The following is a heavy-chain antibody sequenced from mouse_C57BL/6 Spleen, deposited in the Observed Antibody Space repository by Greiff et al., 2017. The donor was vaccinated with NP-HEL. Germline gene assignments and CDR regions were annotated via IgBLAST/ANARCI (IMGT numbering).Heavy chain of an antibody. CDR2: IDPSDSYT. CDR3: ASRLYDGSLDY. D-gene: IGHD2-3*01. V-gene: IGHV1-69*01. J-gene: IGHJ2*01. Sequence: QVQLQQPGAELVMPGASVKLSCKASGYTFTSYWMHWVKQRPGQGLEWIGEIDPSDSYTNYNQKFKGKSTLTVDKSSSTAYMQLSSLTSEDSAVYYCASRLYDGSLDYWGQGTTLTVSS. CDR1: GYTFTSYW.